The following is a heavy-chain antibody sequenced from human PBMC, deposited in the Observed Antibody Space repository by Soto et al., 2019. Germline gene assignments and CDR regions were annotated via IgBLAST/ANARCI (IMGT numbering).Heavy chain of an antibody. V-gene: IGHV3-21*01. CDR1: GFTFSSYS. Sequence: GGSLRLSCAASGFTFSSYSMNWVRQAPGKGLEWVSSISSSSSYIYYADSVKGRFTISRDNAKNSLYLQMNSLRAEDTAVYYCARMSAGRYGEYYFDYWGQGTLVTVSS. D-gene: IGHD3-10*01. CDR3: ARMSAGRYGEYYFDY. J-gene: IGHJ4*02. CDR2: ISSSSSYI.